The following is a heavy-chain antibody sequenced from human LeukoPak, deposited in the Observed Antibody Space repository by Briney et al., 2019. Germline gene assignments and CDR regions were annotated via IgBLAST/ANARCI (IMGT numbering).Heavy chain of an antibody. CDR1: GITLSNYG. J-gene: IGHJ4*02. V-gene: IGHV3-23*01. CDR2: ISGSDGGT. D-gene: IGHD3-22*01. Sequence: PGGSLRLSCAVSGITLSNYGMSWVRQAPGKGLEWVAGISGSDGGTYYADSVKGRFTISRDNPKNTLYLQMNGLGAEDTAVYFCAKRGVVIRVILVGFHKEAYYFDSWGQGALVTVSS. CDR3: AKRGVVIRVILVGFHKEAYYFDS.